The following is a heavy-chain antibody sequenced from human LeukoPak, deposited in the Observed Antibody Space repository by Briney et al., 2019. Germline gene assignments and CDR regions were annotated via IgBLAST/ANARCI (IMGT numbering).Heavy chain of an antibody. CDR3: ARGTKPYCSTVDQ. Sequence: SETLSLTCAVSGYSISSGYYWGWIRQPPGKGLEWIGSIYHSGSTYNNPSLKSRVTISVDTSKNKFSLKLSSVTAADTAVYYCARGTKPYCSTVDQWGQGTLVTVSS. D-gene: IGHD2-2*01. V-gene: IGHV4-38-2*01. CDR2: IYHSGST. CDR1: GYSISSGYY. J-gene: IGHJ4*02.